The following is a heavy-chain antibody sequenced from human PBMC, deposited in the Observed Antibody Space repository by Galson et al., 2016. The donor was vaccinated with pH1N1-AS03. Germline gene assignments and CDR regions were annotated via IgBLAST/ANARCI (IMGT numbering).Heavy chain of an antibody. V-gene: IGHV5-51*01. CDR3: ARRVSLTGREFDS. Sequence: QSGAEVKKPGESLKISCRASAYIFGNYWFAWVRQMPGKGLEWMGIMYPANSDIRYSPSFQGQVTISADTSINTVFVEWNSLRASDTAIYYCARRVSLTGREFDSWGRGTQVTVSS. CDR1: AYIFGNYW. D-gene: IGHD3-9*01. CDR2: MYPANSDI. J-gene: IGHJ5*01.